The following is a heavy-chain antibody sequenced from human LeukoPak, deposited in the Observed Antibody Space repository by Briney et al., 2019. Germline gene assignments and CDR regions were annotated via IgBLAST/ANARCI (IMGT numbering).Heavy chain of an antibody. CDR1: GFTFSTYS. CDR3: ARTRGYSYGHNWFDP. V-gene: IGHV3-21*01. J-gene: IGHJ5*02. Sequence: GGSLRLSCAASGFTFSTYSMNWVRQAPGKGLEWVSSISSGSSYIYYADSVKGRFTISRDNAENSLYLQMNSLRAEDTAVYYCARTRGYSYGHNWFDPWGQGTLVTVSS. D-gene: IGHD5-18*01. CDR2: ISSGSSYI.